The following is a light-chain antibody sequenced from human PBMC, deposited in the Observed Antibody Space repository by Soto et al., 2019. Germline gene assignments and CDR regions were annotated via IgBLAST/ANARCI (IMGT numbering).Light chain of an antibody. CDR2: KAS. J-gene: IGKJ1*01. CDR3: QQYNSYSET. CDR1: QSISSW. Sequence: DIQMTQSPSTLSASVGDRVTITCRASQSISSWLAWYQQKPGKAPKLLIYKASSLESGVPSRFSGSGSGTDFTLTISSLQTDDFATYYCQQYNSYSETFGQGTKVEIK. V-gene: IGKV1-5*03.